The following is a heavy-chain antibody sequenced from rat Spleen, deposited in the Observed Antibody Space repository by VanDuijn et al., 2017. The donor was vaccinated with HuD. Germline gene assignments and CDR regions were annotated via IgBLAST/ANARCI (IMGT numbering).Heavy chain of an antibody. J-gene: IGHJ2*01. CDR1: GYSITNNY. D-gene: IGHD1-7*01. Sequence: EVQLQESGPGLVKPSQSLSLTCSVTGYSITNNYWGWIRKFPGNKVEWMGYITYSGGTSYNSSLKSRISITRDTSKNQFFLQLNSVTTEDTATYYCARYRNSMGLFDYWGQGLMVTVSS. CDR3: ARYRNSMGLFDY. V-gene: IGHV3-1*01. CDR2: ITYSGGT.